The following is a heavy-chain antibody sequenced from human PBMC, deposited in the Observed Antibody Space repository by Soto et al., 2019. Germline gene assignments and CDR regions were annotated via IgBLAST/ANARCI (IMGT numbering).Heavy chain of an antibody. CDR1: GYTFTIYY. Sequence: ASVKVSCKASGYTFTIYYMHWVRQAPGQGLEWIGIIHPSGGSTNYAQKFQGRVTMTRDTSISTAYMELSSLRSEDTAVYYCARTLYGDNVDYWGQGTLVTVSS. V-gene: IGHV1-46*01. D-gene: IGHD4-17*01. CDR3: ARTLYGDNVDY. J-gene: IGHJ4*02. CDR2: IHPSGGST.